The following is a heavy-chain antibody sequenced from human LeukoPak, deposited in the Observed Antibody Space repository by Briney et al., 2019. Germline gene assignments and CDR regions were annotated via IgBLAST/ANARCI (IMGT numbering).Heavy chain of an antibody. Sequence: PGGSLRLSCAASGFTFSSYEMNWVRQAPGKGLEWVSYISSSSSTIYYADSVKGRFTISRDNAKNSLYLQMNSLRAEDTAVYYCASDYGGNPSDYWGQGTLVTVSS. V-gene: IGHV3-48*03. CDR1: GFTFSSYE. CDR3: ASDYGGNPSDY. J-gene: IGHJ4*02. D-gene: IGHD4-23*01. CDR2: ISSSSSTI.